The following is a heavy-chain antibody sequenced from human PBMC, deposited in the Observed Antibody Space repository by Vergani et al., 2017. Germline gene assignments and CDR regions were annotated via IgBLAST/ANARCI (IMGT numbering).Heavy chain of an antibody. CDR1: GFTFSDHY. CDR2: TRNKANSYTT. J-gene: IGHJ4*02. V-gene: IGHV3-72*01. Sequence: EMQLVESGGGLVQPGGSLRLSCAASGFTFSDHYMDWVRQAPGKGLEWVGRTRNKANSYTTEYAASVKGRFIVSRDASESSLFLQMNSLRAEDTAVYYCARLSYDTTPYLQGGYDCWGQGTLVSVSS. D-gene: IGHD3-22*01. CDR3: ARLSYDTTPYLQGGYDC.